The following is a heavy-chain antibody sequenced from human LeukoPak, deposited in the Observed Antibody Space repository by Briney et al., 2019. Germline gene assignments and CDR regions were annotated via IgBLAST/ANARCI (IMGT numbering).Heavy chain of an antibody. J-gene: IGHJ6*03. D-gene: IGHD2-15*01. Sequence: ASVKVSCKASGGTFSSYAISWVRQAPGQGLEWMGGIIPIFGTANYAQKFQGRVTITADKSTSTAYMELSSLRSDDTAVYYCARDGYCSGGSCYPYYYYYMDVWGKGTTVTISS. CDR2: IIPIFGTA. V-gene: IGHV1-69*06. CDR3: ARDGYCSGGSCYPYYYYYMDV. CDR1: GGTFSSYA.